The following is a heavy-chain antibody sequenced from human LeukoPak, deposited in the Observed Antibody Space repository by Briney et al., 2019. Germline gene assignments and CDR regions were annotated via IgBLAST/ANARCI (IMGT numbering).Heavy chain of an antibody. CDR3: ATDVHDCGNWVGWFDS. J-gene: IGHJ5*01. Sequence: GGSLRLSCAASGFTFSSHAMDWVRQAPGKGLEWVSAISGSGDNTYYADSLKGRFTISRDQSKTTLFLQMNSLRAVDTAVYYWATDVHDCGNWVGWFDSWGQGTLVTVSS. CDR1: GFTFSSHA. D-gene: IGHD4-23*01. V-gene: IGHV3-23*01. CDR2: ISGSGDNT.